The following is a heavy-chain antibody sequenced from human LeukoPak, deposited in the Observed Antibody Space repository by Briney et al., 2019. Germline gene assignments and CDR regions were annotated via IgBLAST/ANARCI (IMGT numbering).Heavy chain of an antibody. CDR1: GGSISSSNW. D-gene: IGHD2/OR15-2a*01. Sequence: SGTLSLTCAVSGGSISSSNWWSWVRQPPGKGLEWIGEIYHSGSTNYNPSLKSRVTISVDKSKNQFSLKLSSVTAADTAVYYCARDKINPVSYVEVILDYWGQGTLVTVSS. J-gene: IGHJ4*02. CDR3: ARDKINPVSYVEVILDY. V-gene: IGHV4-4*02. CDR2: IYHSGST.